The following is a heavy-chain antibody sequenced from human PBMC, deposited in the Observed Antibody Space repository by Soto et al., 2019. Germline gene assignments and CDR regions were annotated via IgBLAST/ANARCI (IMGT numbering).Heavy chain of an antibody. V-gene: IGHV3-7*04. D-gene: IGHD1-26*01. CDR2: INQDGSQK. CDR3: SGGVGDAF. CDR1: ESTVRRDW. J-gene: IGHJ4*02. Sequence: EVHLVESGGGLVQTGGSLRLSCAIYESTVRRDWMNWVRQAPGKGLEWVAHINQDGSQKYYVDSVKGRFTISRDNANNLLLLQMNTLGAGDTAIYYCSGGVGDAFWGQGTLVTVSS.